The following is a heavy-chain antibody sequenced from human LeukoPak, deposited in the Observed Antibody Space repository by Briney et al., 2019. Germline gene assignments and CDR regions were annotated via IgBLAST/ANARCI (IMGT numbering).Heavy chain of an antibody. J-gene: IGHJ4*02. Sequence: ASVKVSCKASGYTFTSYGISWVRQAPGQGLEWMGWISAYNGNTNYAQKLQGRVTMTTDTSTSTAYMELRSLSSDDTAVYYCAKAYCGGDCYTFDYWGQGTLVTVSS. CDR3: AKAYCGGDCYTFDY. CDR1: GYTFTSYG. V-gene: IGHV1-18*01. D-gene: IGHD2-21*02. CDR2: ISAYNGNT.